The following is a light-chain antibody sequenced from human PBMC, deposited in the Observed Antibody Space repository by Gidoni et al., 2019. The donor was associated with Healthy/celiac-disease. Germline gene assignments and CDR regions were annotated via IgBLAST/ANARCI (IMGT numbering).Light chain of an antibody. CDR3: AAWDDSLNALV. J-gene: IGLJ3*02. Sequence: QSVLTQPPSPSGPPGQRVTIPCSGSSSNIGSNTVNWYQQLPGTAPKLLIYSNNQRPSGVPDRFSGSKSGTSASLAISGLQSEDEADYYCAAWDDSLNALVFGGGTKLTVL. CDR2: SNN. V-gene: IGLV1-44*01. CDR1: SSNIGSNT.